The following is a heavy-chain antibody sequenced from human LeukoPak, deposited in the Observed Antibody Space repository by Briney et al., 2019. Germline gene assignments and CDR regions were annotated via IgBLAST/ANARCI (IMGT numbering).Heavy chain of an antibody. D-gene: IGHD3-22*01. CDR2: ISGPGDIV. V-gene: IGHV3-23*01. CDR1: GFTFSSFA. J-gene: IGHJ4*02. CDR3: VKERFNTGHHYAIEN. Sequence: PGGSLRLSCAAPGFTFSSFAMAWVRQAPGHGLEWISSISGPGDIVPYAASVKGRFTLSRDNSDNILHLQMNSLGAEDTARYYCVKERFNTGHHYAIENWGQGALVTVSS.